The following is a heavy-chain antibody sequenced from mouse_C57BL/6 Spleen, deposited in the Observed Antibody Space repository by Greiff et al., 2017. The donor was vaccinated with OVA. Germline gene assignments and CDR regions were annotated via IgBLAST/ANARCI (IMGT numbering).Heavy chain of an antibody. Sequence: QVQLKQPGAELVRPGTSVKLSCKASGYTFTSYWMHWVKQRPGQGLEWIGVIDPSDSYTNYNQKFKGKATLTVDTASSTAYMQLSSLTSEDSAVYYCARGWLRGAMDYWGQGTSVTVSS. CDR2: IDPSDSYT. CDR3: ARGWLRGAMDY. J-gene: IGHJ4*01. V-gene: IGHV1-59*01. CDR1: GYTFTSYW. D-gene: IGHD2-2*01.